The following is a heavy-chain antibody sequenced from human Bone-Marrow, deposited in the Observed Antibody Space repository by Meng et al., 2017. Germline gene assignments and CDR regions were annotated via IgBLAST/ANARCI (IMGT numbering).Heavy chain of an antibody. Sequence: GGSLRLSCAASGFTFTSYAMSWVRQAPGKGLEWVSGIRGSGGSTFYADSVKGRFTISRDNSKNTLYLQMNSLRADDTTVYYCARDGGNYYYYGMDVWGQGTTVTGAS. CDR1: GFTFTSYA. CDR2: IRGSGGST. V-gene: IGHV3-23*01. J-gene: IGHJ6*02. D-gene: IGHD3-16*01. CDR3: ARDGGNYYYYGMDV.